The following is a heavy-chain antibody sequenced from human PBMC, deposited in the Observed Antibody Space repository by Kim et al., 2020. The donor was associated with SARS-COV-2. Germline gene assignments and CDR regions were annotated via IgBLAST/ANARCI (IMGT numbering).Heavy chain of an antibody. CDR3: AKDPTTFSPYYFDS. D-gene: IGHD1-1*01. J-gene: IGHJ4*02. V-gene: IGHV3-23*01. Sequence: YADSVKARFTISRDISKNTLYLQMNSLRAEDTAVYYCAKDPTTFSPYYFDSWGQGTLVTVSS.